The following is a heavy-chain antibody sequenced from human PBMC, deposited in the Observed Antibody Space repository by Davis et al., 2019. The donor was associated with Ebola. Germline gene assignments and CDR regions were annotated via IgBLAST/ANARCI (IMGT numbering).Heavy chain of an antibody. CDR3: ARAGKYYYDSSGFYVHDL. CDR1: LGSIRSGGYY. D-gene: IGHD3-22*01. J-gene: IGHJ5*02. CDR2: IFHSGTT. V-gene: IGHV4-31*03. Sequence: SETLSLTCSVSLGSIRSGGYYWSWIRQLPGKGPEWIGYIFHSGTTHYNPSLQSRVTISVDPSENQFSLKLSSVTAADTAVYFCARAGKYYYDSSGFYVHDLWGQGTLVTVSS.